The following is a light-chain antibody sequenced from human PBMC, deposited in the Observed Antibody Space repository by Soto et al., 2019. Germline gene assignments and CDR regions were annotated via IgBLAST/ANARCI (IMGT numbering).Light chain of an antibody. J-gene: IGLJ3*02. V-gene: IGLV2-23*01. CDR2: EDT. CDR1: SSDVGNYNL. CDR3: FSDACSSTKV. Sequence: QSVLTQPASVSGSPGQSITISCTGTSSDVGNYNLVSWYQQHPGKAPRLMIYEDTKRPSGVSNRFSGSKSGNTASLTISGLQAEDEADYYCFSDACSSTKVFGGGTKLTVL.